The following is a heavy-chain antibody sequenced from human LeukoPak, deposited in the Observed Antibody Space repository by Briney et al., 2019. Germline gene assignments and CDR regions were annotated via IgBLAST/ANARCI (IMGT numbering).Heavy chain of an antibody. J-gene: IGHJ4*02. V-gene: IGHV3-23*01. D-gene: IGHD3-22*01. CDR1: GFTFSSYA. CDR2: ISGSGGST. CDR3: AKGSGYYYGRFDY. Sequence: GGSLRLSCAASGFTFSSYAMSWVRQVPGKGLEWVSAISGSGGSTYYADSVKGRFTISRDNSKNTLYLQMNSLRAEDTAVYYCAKGSGYYYGRFDYWGQGTLVTVSS.